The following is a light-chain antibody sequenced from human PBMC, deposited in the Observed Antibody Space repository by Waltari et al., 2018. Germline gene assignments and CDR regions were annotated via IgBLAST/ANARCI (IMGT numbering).Light chain of an antibody. CDR1: SSDAGGYDY. Sequence: QSALTQPRSVSGSPGQSITLSCTGTSSDAGGYDYVSWYHQHPAKAPKLIIYDVNKRPSGVPDRFSGSKSGNTASLTISGLQAEDEADYYCCSYAGSYTWVFGGGTKVTVV. V-gene: IGLV2-11*01. CDR3: CSYAGSYTWV. J-gene: IGLJ3*02. CDR2: DVN.